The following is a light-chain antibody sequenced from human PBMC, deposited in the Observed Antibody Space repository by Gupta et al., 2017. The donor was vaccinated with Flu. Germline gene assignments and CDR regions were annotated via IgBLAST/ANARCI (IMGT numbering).Light chain of an antibody. CDR1: SSDVGGYNY. J-gene: IGLJ3*02. CDR2: EVS. V-gene: IGLV2-14*01. Sequence: QSALTQPASVSGSPGQSIPISCTGTSSDVGGYNYVSWYQQHPGKAPKLMIYEVSNRPSGVSNRFSGSKSGNTASLTISGLQAEDEADYYCSSYTSSSTLGVFGRGTKLTVL. CDR3: SSYTSSSTLGV.